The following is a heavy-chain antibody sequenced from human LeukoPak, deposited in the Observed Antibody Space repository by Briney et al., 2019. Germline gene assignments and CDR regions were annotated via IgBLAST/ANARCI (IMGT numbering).Heavy chain of an antibody. CDR1: GFTFSTYS. Sequence: PGGSLRLSCAASGFTFSTYSMSRVRQAPGKGLEWVSSISGSSSYTYYADSVKGRFTISRDNAKSSLYLQMNSLRAEDTAVYYCARDLVLPTAPISAGGFWGQGTLVTVSS. J-gene: IGHJ4*02. CDR2: ISGSSSYT. D-gene: IGHD2/OR15-2a*01. CDR3: ARDLVLPTAPISAGGF. V-gene: IGHV3-21*01.